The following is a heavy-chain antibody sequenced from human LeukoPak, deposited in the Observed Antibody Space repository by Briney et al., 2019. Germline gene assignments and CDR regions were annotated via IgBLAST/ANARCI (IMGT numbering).Heavy chain of an antibody. CDR2: IWYDGSNK. Sequence: GRSLRLSYAASGFTFSSYGMHWVRQAPGKGLEWVAVIWYDGSNKYYADSVKGRFTISRDNSKNTLYLQMNSLRAEDTAVYYCARAAAGMPDYFDYWGQGTLVTVSS. CDR1: GFTFSSYG. V-gene: IGHV3-33*01. J-gene: IGHJ4*02. CDR3: ARAAAGMPDYFDY. D-gene: IGHD6-13*01.